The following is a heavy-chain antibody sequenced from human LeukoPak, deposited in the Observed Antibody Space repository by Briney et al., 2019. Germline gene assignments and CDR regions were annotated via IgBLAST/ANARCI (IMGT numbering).Heavy chain of an antibody. CDR2: INPNSGGT. D-gene: IGHD3-10*01. CDR3: ASGDRVTMLRGGNIGYFDY. Sequence: ASVKVSCKTSGYTFSGYYMHLVRQAPGRGLEWMGWINPNSGGTDYAQKFQGRVTMTRDTSISTAYMELSRLRSDDTAVYYCASGDRVTMLRGGNIGYFDYWGQGTLVTVSS. V-gene: IGHV1-2*02. J-gene: IGHJ4*02. CDR1: GYTFSGYY.